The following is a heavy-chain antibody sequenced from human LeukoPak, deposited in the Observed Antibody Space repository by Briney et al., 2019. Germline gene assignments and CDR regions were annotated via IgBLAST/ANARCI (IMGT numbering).Heavy chain of an antibody. CDR3: ARHAPSIAAAIYYFDY. V-gene: IGHV4-59*08. D-gene: IGHD6-13*01. Sequence: SETLSLTCTVSGGSISSYYWSWIRQPPGKGLEWIGYIYYSGSTNYNPSLKSRVTISVDTSKNQFSLKLSSVTAADTAVYYYARHAPSIAAAIYYFDYWGQGTLVTVSS. CDR2: IYYSGST. J-gene: IGHJ4*02. CDR1: GGSISSYY.